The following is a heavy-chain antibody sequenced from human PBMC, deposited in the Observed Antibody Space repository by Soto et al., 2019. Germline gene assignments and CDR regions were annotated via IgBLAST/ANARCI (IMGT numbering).Heavy chain of an antibody. V-gene: IGHV1-3*01. Sequence: ASVKVSCKASGYTFTSYGMHWVRQAPGQRLEWMGWINAGNGNTKYSQKFQGRVTITRDTSASTAYMELSSLRSEDTAVYYCARGRNKDTAMVDYWGQATRVTASS. CDR1: GYTFTSYG. CDR2: INAGNGNT. CDR3: ARGRNKDTAMVDY. J-gene: IGHJ4*02. D-gene: IGHD5-18*01.